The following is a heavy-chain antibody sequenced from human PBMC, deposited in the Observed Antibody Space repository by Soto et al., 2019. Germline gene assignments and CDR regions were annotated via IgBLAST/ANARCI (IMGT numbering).Heavy chain of an antibody. CDR2: IYSGGST. V-gene: IGHV3-53*01. J-gene: IGHJ6*02. CDR3: ARLRCQYYYYYYGMDV. CDR1: GFTVSSNY. Sequence: GGSLRLSCAASGFTVSSNYMSWVRQAPGKGLEWVSVIYSGGSTYYADSVKGRFTISRDNSKNTLYLQMNSLRAEDTAVYYCARLRCQYYYYYYGMDVWGQGTTVTVSS. D-gene: IGHD4-17*01.